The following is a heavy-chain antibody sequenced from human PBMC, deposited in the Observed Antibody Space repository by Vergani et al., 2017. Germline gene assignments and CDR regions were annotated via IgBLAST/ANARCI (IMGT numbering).Heavy chain of an antibody. J-gene: IGHJ4*02. CDR1: GGSISSYY. D-gene: IGHD6-13*01. Sequence: QVQLQESGPGLVKPSETLSLTCTVSGGSISSYYWSWIRQPAGKGLEWIGRIYTSGSTNYNPSLKSRVTMSVDTSKNQFSLKLSSVTAEDTAVYYCARGIAAAGTGYFDYWGQGTLVTVSS. V-gene: IGHV4-4*07. CDR3: ARGIAAAGTGYFDY. CDR2: IYTSGST.